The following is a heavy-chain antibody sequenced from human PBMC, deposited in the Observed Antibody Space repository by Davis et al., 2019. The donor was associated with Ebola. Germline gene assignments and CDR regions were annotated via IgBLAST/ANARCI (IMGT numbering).Heavy chain of an antibody. D-gene: IGHD3-3*01. CDR3: ASGAFWSGYRGYYYYGMDA. J-gene: IGHJ6*02. Sequence: GESLKISCAASGFTFSSYWMSWVRQAPGKGLEWVANIKQDGSEKYYVDSVKGRFTISRDNAKNSLYLQMNSLRAEDTAVYYCASGAFWSGYRGYYYYGMDAWGQGTLVTVSS. V-gene: IGHV3-7*01. CDR2: IKQDGSEK. CDR1: GFTFSSYW.